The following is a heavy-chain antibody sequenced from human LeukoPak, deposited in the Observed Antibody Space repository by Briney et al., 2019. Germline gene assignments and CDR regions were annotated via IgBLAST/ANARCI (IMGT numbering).Heavy chain of an antibody. Sequence: SETLSLTCTVSGGSISSSSYYWAWIRQPPGKGLEWLGSIHYSGSTYYNPSLKSRVTISVDTSKNQFSLKLSSVTAADTAVYYCARFSRWGSGPIATFDYWGQGTLVTVSS. D-gene: IGHD3-16*01. CDR1: GGSISSSSYY. J-gene: IGHJ4*02. CDR3: ARFSRWGSGPIATFDY. V-gene: IGHV4-39*07. CDR2: IHYSGST.